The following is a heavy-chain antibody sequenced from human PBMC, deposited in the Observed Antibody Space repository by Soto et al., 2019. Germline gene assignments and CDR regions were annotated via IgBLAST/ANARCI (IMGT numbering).Heavy chain of an antibody. CDR1: GITFRNYG. J-gene: IGHJ4*02. CDR3: AKVYSYGYTMLTAYGSFDY. V-gene: IGHV3-23*01. Sequence: GGSLRLCYAASGITFRNYGIRRVRQAPGKGLEWVSAISGSGGNKNYADSVKGRFTISRDNSKNTLYLQMNSLRAEDTAVYYCAKVYSYGYTMLTAYGSFDYWGQGTLVTVSS. D-gene: IGHD5-18*01. CDR2: ISGSGGNK.